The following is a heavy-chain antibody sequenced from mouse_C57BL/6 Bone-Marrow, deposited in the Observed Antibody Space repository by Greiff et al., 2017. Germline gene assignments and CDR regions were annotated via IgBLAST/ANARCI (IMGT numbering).Heavy chain of an antibody. J-gene: IGHJ1*03. V-gene: IGHV1-85*01. CDR1: GYTFTSYD. Sequence: VKLMESGPELVKPGASVKLSCKASGYTFTSYDINWVKQRPGQGLEWIGWIYPRDGSTKYNEKFKGKATLTVDTASSTAYMEIHSLTSEDSAVYFCARLECDSSSGDWYFDVWGTGTTVTVSS. CDR3: ARLECDSSSGDWYFDV. CDR2: IYPRDGST. D-gene: IGHD1-1*01.